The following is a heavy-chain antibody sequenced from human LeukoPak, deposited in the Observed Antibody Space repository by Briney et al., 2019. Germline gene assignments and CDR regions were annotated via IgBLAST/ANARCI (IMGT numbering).Heavy chain of an antibody. D-gene: IGHD6-13*01. Sequence: ASVKVSCKTPGYILSMFWMHWVRQAPGQGLEWMGIINPSRGSTTFAPKFQGRVSMTGDMTTNTVYMEMSGVTSEDTGIYFCARDVSARGAGVVAPGLLPLMNYFGFYMDVWGKGTSVAVSS. CDR3: ARDVSARGAGVVAPGLLPLMNYFGFYMDV. CDR2: INPSRGST. V-gene: IGHV1-46*01. CDR1: GYILSMFW. J-gene: IGHJ6*03.